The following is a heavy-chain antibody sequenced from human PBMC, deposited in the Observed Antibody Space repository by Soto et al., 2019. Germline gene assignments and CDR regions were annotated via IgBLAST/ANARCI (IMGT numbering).Heavy chain of an antibody. CDR2: IDLNCTTT. V-gene: IGHV3-23*05. Sequence: AGSLRLSCAVSGFSFSDYSMNWVRQAQGKGLELDSFIDLNCTTTYYRDSVTGRFTIFKDTSMNTVYLQMNSLTVEDAAVYYCTKGSVPDGIYSFDYWGQGALVTVSS. CDR3: TKGSVPDGIYSFDY. J-gene: IGHJ4*02. CDR1: GFSFSDYS. D-gene: IGHD2-15*01.